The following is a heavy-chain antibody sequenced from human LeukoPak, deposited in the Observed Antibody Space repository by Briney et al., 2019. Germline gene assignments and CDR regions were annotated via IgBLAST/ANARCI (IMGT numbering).Heavy chain of an antibody. J-gene: IGHJ4*02. CDR1: GFTFSSYW. V-gene: IGHV3-74*01. CDR2: INSDGSST. CDR3: ASGPSTVTTPLAY. D-gene: IGHD4-17*01. Sequence: GGSLRLSCAASGFTFSSYWMHWVRQAPGKGLVWVSRINSDGSSTSYADSVKSRFTISRDNAKNTLYLQMNSLRAEDTAVYYCASGPSTVTTPLAYWGQGTLVTVSS.